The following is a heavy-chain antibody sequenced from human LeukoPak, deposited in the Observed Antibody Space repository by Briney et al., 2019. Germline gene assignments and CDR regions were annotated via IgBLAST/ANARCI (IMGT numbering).Heavy chain of an antibody. CDR3: AKLESGSYLDY. Sequence: GGSLRLSCATSGFTVSSSYLSWVRQAPGKGLEWVSVIYSDGSTYYADSVKGRFTISRDNSKNTLYLQMNSLRAEDTAVYYCAKLESGSYLDYWGQGTLVTVSS. D-gene: IGHD1-26*01. J-gene: IGHJ4*02. V-gene: IGHV3-66*01. CDR1: GFTVSSSY. CDR2: IYSDGST.